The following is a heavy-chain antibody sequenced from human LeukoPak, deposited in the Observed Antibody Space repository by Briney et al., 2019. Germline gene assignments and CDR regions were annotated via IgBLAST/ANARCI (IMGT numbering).Heavy chain of an antibody. CDR2: IYTSGST. CDR1: GGSISSSSYY. CDR3: ARSYGSGSYYIDFDY. J-gene: IGHJ4*02. Sequence: PSETLSLTCTVSGGSISSSSYYWRWIRQPAGKGLEWIGRIYTSGSTNYNPSLKSRVAISVDTSKNQFSLKLSSVTAADTAVYYCARSYGSGSYYIDFDYWGQGTLVTVSS. D-gene: IGHD3-10*01. V-gene: IGHV4-61*02.